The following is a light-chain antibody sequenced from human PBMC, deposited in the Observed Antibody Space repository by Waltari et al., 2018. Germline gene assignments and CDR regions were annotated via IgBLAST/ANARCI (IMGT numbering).Light chain of an antibody. Sequence: DIVMTQSPLSLPVTPGEPASISCRSRQNLMVTKGYNYLDWFLQKPGQSPQVLIYVGSTRASGVPDRFSGSESGTDWTLRISRVEAEDVAIYYCMRSLRSPVTFGQGTKLEIK. CDR2: VGS. V-gene: IGKV2-28*01. J-gene: IGKJ2*01. CDR1: QNLMVTKGYNY. CDR3: MRSLRSPVT.